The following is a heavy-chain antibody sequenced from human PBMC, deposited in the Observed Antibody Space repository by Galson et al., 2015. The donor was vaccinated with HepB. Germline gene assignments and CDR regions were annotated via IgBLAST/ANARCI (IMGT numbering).Heavy chain of an antibody. CDR3: ARDPFDSSSWRYYFDY. Sequence: SLRLCCAASGSTFSSYSMNRVRLAPGKGLEWVSYISSSSSTIYYADSVKGRFTISRDNAKNSLYLQMNSLRDEDTAVYYCARDPFDSSSWRYYFDYWGQGTLVTVSS. V-gene: IGHV3-48*02. J-gene: IGHJ4*02. D-gene: IGHD6-13*01. CDR2: ISSSSSTI. CDR1: GSTFSSYS.